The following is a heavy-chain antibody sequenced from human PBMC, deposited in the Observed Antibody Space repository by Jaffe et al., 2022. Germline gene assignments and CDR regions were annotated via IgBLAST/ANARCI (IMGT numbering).Heavy chain of an antibody. D-gene: IGHD3-10*01. CDR3: AKDGFRELFSFDY. CDR2: ISYDGSNK. CDR1: GFTFSSYG. Sequence: QVQLVESGGGVVQPGRSLRLSCAASGFTFSSYGMHWVRQAPGKGLEWVAVISYDGSNKYYADSVKGRFTISRDNSKNTLYLQMNSLRAEDTAVYYCAKDGFRELFSFDYWGQGTLVTVSS. V-gene: IGHV3-30*18. J-gene: IGHJ4*02.